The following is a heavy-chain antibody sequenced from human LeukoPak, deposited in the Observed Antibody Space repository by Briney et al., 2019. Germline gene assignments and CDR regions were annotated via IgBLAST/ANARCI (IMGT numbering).Heavy chain of an antibody. CDR2: ISGSGGSA. Sequence: ETGGSVTLSCAASGFTFSSYAMSWVRQAPGKGLEWVSAISGSGGSAYYADSVKGRLTISRDNSKNTLYLQMNSLRAEDTAVYYCAFGGSGCPFDYWGQGNLVTVSS. J-gene: IGHJ4*02. V-gene: IGHV3-23*01. CDR1: GFTFSSYA. CDR3: AFGGSGCPFDY. D-gene: IGHD3-3*01.